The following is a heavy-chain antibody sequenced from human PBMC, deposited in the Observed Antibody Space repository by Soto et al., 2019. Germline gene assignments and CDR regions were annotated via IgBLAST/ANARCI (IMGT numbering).Heavy chain of an antibody. D-gene: IGHD1-7*01. CDR1: GYSFTSYW. V-gene: IGHV5-51*04. CDR3: AGSAGKTNDYYYYGMDV. CDR2: IYPGDSDT. Sequence: GESLKISCKGSGYSFTSYWIGWVRQMPGKGLEWMGIIYPGDSDTRYSPSFQGQVTISADKPISTAYLQWSSLKASDTAMYYGAGSAGKTNDYYYYGMDVWGQGTTVTVSS. J-gene: IGHJ6*02.